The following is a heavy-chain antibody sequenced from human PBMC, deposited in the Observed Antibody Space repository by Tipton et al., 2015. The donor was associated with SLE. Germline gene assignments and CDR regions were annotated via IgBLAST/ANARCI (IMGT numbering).Heavy chain of an antibody. D-gene: IGHD5/OR15-5a*01. Sequence: TLSLTCTVSGGSISSGSYYWSWIRQPAGKGLEWIGRIYTSGSTNYNPPLKSRVTISVDTSKNQFSLKLTSVTAADTAVYFCARDRSSVSDWGQGTQVIVSP. V-gene: IGHV4-61*02. CDR3: ARDRSSVSD. CDR2: IYTSGST. J-gene: IGHJ4*02. CDR1: GGSISSGSYY.